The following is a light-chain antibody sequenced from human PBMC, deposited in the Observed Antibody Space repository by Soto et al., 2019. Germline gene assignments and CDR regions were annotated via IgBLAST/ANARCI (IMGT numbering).Light chain of an antibody. Sequence: DIVIPQTPLSLTGTPRYPAPSSFRASNSLLDSHDGNIYLDWYVQKPGQSPQLLIYTLSYRASGVPDRFSGSGSGTDFTRRISRVEAEDVGAHYCMQRIEFPYTFGQGTKVDIK. CDR2: TLS. J-gene: IGKJ2*01. CDR3: MQRIEFPYT. V-gene: IGKV2-40*01. CDR1: NSLLDSHDGNIY.